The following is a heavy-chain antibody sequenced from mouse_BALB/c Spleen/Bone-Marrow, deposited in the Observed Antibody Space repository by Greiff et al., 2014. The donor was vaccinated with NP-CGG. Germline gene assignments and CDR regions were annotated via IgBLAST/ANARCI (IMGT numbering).Heavy chain of an antibody. J-gene: IGHJ2*01. CDR3: AIARHYDF. V-gene: IGHV1-18*01. CDR2: VNPNSGGT. CDR1: GYTFTDYT. Sequence: VQLQQSGPELVKPGASVKISCKTPGYTFTDYTLHWVKQSHGKSLEWIGGVNPNSGGTSYNQKFKGKATLNLDKSSTTAYMELRSLTSDDSAVYYCAIARHYDFWGQGTTLTVSS.